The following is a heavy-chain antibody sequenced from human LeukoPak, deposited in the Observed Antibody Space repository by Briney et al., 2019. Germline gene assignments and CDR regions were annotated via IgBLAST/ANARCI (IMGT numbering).Heavy chain of an antibody. D-gene: IGHD3-3*01. Sequence: GGSLRLSCAASGFTFSNYAMNWVRQAPGKGLEWVSLISGSTGSTYYADSVKGRFSISRDNSKNTLYLQMNSLRAEDTAVYYCAKDARENDFWSGYQNYWGQGTLVTVSS. J-gene: IGHJ4*02. CDR1: GFTFSNYA. CDR2: ISGSTGST. CDR3: AKDARENDFWSGYQNY. V-gene: IGHV3-23*01.